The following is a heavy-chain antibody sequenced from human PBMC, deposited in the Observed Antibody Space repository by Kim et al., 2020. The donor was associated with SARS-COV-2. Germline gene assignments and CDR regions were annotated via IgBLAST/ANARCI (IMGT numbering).Heavy chain of an antibody. CDR3: ARGTDYYGSGSYTGRFDY. J-gene: IGHJ4*02. D-gene: IGHD3-10*01. V-gene: IGHV4-59*09. Sequence: KSRVTISVDTSKTQFSLKLSSVTAADTAVYYCARGTDYYGSGSYTGRFDYWGQGTLVTVSS.